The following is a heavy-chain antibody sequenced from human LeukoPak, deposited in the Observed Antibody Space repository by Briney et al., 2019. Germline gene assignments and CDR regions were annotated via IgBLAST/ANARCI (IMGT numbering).Heavy chain of an antibody. CDR2: INHSGST. Sequence: SETLSLTCAVYGGSFSGYYWSWIRQPPGKGLEWIGEINHSGSTNYNPSLKSGVTISVDTSKNQFSLKLSSVTAADTAVYYCARGRRRYCSSTSCYQTSDAFDIWGQGTMVTVSS. V-gene: IGHV4-34*01. D-gene: IGHD2-2*01. CDR3: ARGRRRYCSSTSCYQTSDAFDI. CDR1: GGSFSGYY. J-gene: IGHJ3*02.